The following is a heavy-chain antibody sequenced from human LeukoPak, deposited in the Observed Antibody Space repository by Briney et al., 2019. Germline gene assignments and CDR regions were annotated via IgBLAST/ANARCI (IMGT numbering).Heavy chain of an antibody. J-gene: IGHJ4*02. V-gene: IGHV4-39*01. Sequence: SETLSLTCTESGGVISITNYFSVWIRQPPGKGLEWIGTIYYSGSTYYNPSLKSRVTISVDTSKNQFSLKLSSVNAADTAVYYCTRTYIDGNSGYYYYFDPWGQGTLVTVSS. D-gene: IGHD3-22*01. CDR2: IYYSGST. CDR3: TRTYIDGNSGYYYYFDP. CDR1: GGVISITNYF.